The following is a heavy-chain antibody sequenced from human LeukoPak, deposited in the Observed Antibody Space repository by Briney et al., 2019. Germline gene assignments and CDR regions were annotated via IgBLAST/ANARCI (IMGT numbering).Heavy chain of an antibody. J-gene: IGHJ4*02. CDR2: IIPIFGTA. D-gene: IGHD2-2*01. CDR1: GGTFSSYA. Sequence: ASVKVSCKASGGTFSSYAISWVRQAPGQGLEWMGGIIPIFGTANYAQKFQGRVTITADKSTSTAYMELSSLRSEDTAVYYCASSGYCSSTSCRTFDYWGQGTLDTVSS. CDR3: ASSGYCSSTSCRTFDY. V-gene: IGHV1-69*06.